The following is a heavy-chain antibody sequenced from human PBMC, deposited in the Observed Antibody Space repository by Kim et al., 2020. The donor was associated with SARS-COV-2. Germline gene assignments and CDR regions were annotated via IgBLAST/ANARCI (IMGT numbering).Heavy chain of an antibody. CDR1: GFTFNTYA. D-gene: IGHD1-1*01. Sequence: GGSLRLSCAASGFTFNTYAMNWVRQAPGKGLEWVSAIDPTGTVTFYADSENGRFTIYRDDSESTLYLQMNSRRAEDTALYYCARGWRENGFDVWGLGTT. J-gene: IGHJ6*02. CDR3: ARGWRENGFDV. CDR2: IDPTGTVT. V-gene: IGHV3-23*01.